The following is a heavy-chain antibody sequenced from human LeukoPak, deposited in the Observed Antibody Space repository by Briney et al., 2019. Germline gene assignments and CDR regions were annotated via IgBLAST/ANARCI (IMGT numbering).Heavy chain of an antibody. V-gene: IGHV3-74*01. CDR1: GFTFGSYY. CDR3: AREMRLDLNYDAFDI. CDR2: VNTDESST. Sequence: PGGSLRLSCAASGFTFGSYYMHWVRQAPGKGLVWVSRVNTDESSTDYADSVKGRFTISRDNAKNTLYLQMNSLRAEDTAVYYCAREMRLDLNYDAFDIWGHGTMVTVSS. J-gene: IGHJ3*02. D-gene: IGHD1-7*01.